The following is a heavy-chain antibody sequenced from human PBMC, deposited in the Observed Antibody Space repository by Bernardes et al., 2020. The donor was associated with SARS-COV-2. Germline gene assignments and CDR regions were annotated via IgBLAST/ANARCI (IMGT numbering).Heavy chain of an antibody. CDR2: IYYSGST. J-gene: IGHJ3*02. CDR3: ARGRGNPWEEGFQFGGYVLDAFDI. V-gene: IGHV4-31*03. D-gene: IGHD5-12*01. CDR1: GGSISSGGYY. Sequence: SETLSLTCTVSGGSISSGGYYWSWIRQHPGKGLEWIGYIYYSGSTYYNPSLKSRVTISVDTSKNQFSLKLSSVTAADTAVYYCARGRGNPWEEGFQFGGYVLDAFDIWGQGTMVTVSS.